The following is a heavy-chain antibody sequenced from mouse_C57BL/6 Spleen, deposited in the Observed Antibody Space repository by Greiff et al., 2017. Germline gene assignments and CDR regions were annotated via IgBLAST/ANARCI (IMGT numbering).Heavy chain of an antibody. V-gene: IGHV1-69*01. D-gene: IGHD2-2*01. Sequence: QVQLQQPGAELVMPGASVKLSCKASGYTFTSYWMHWVKQRPGQGLEWIGEIDPSDSYTNYNQKFKVNSTLTVDKSSSTAYMQLSSLTSEDSAVYYWATAYGYDGGAWFAYWGQGTLVTVSA. CDR3: ATAYGYDGGAWFAY. CDR2: IDPSDSYT. J-gene: IGHJ3*01. CDR1: GYTFTSYW.